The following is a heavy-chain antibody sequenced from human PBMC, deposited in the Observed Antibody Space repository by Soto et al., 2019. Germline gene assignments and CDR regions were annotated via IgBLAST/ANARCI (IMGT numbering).Heavy chain of an antibody. CDR2: GGT. CDR3: AREFLAVAGQRYYYYGMDV. J-gene: IGHJ6*02. Sequence: GGTNYAQKFQGWVTMTRDTSISTAYMELSRLRSDDTAVYYCAREFLAVAGQRYYYYGMDVWGQGTTVTVSS. D-gene: IGHD6-19*01. V-gene: IGHV1-2*04.